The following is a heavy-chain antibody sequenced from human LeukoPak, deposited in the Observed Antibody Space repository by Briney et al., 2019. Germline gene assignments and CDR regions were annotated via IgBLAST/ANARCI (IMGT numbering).Heavy chain of an antibody. J-gene: IGHJ4*02. D-gene: IGHD3-3*01. CDR2: INSDGSST. CDR3: ARDLERYDFWSGDLGY. V-gene: IGHV3-74*01. CDR1: GFTFSSYW. Sequence: PGRSMTLSSVAYGFTFSSYWMHWVRQAPGKGLGWVSRINSDGSSTSYADSVKGRFNISRGNAKNTLYLQMNSLRAEDTAVYYCARDLERYDFWSGDLGYWGQGTLVTVSS.